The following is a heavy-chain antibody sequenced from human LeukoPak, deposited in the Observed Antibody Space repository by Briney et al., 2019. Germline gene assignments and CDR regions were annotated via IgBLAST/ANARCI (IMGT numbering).Heavy chain of an antibody. V-gene: IGHV5-10-1*01. CDR1: GYSFSNFW. CDR3: AIDPYYYDGSGSLDY. CDR2: IDPSDSYT. Sequence: GESLKISCKGSGYSFSNFWIGWVRQMPGKGLEWLGRIDPSDSYTDYSPSFQGHVTISADKSISTAYLQWSSLKASDTAMYYCAIDPYYYDGSGSLDYWGQGTLVTVSS. D-gene: IGHD3-22*01. J-gene: IGHJ4*02.